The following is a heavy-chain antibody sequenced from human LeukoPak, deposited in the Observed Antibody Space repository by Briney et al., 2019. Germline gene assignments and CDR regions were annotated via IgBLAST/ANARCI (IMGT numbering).Heavy chain of an antibody. V-gene: IGHV3-30*04. Sequence: GGPLRLSCAASGFTFSSYAMHWVRQAPGKGLEWVAVISYDGSNKYYADSVKGRFTISRDNSKNTLYLQMNSLRAEDTAVYYCARGLEHIVVVTAIPETPFDYWGQGTLVTVSS. CDR1: GFTFSSYA. D-gene: IGHD2-21*02. CDR2: ISYDGSNK. J-gene: IGHJ4*02. CDR3: ARGLEHIVVVTAIPETPFDY.